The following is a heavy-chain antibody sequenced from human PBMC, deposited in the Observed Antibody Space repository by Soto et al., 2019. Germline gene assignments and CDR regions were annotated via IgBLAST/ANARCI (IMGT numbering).Heavy chain of an antibody. Sequence: GESLKISCAASGFTVSSNYMSWVRQAPGKGLEWVSVIYSGGSTYYADSVKGRFTISRHNSKNTLYLQMNSLRAEDTAVYYCARIKSLGDSSGYYYWYFDLWGRGTLVTVSS. CDR3: ARIKSLGDSSGYYYWYFDL. D-gene: IGHD3-22*01. J-gene: IGHJ2*01. V-gene: IGHV3-66*01. CDR1: GFTVSSNY. CDR2: IYSGGST.